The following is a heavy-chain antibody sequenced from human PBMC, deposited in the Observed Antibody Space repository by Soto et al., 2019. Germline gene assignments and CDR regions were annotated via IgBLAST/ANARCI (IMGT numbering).Heavy chain of an antibody. J-gene: IGHJ4*02. D-gene: IGHD3-9*01. CDR3: ARAAYEILTGYYRR. CDR1: GYTFTSYY. V-gene: IGHV1-46*01. Sequence: ASVKVSCKASGYTFTSYYMHWVRQAPGQGLEWMGIINPSNSTTYAQKFQGRVTMTRDTSTSTVYMELSSLRSEDTAVYYCARAAYEILTGYYRRWGQGTLVTVSS. CDR2: INPSNST.